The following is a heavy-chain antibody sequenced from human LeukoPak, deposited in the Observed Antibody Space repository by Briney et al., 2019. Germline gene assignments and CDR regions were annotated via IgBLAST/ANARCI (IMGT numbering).Heavy chain of an antibody. CDR2: ISGRGGSI. Sequence: GGSLRLSCAASGFTFSSYAMNWVRQAPGKGLEWVSGISGRGGSIYYADSVTGRFTMSRDNSKNTLYLQMDSRRAEDTAVYYCAKDARVRDYDVWSGYSFFEYCGQGALVTVSS. J-gene: IGHJ4*02. D-gene: IGHD3-3*01. CDR3: AKDARVRDYDVWSGYSFFEY. CDR1: GFTFSSYA. V-gene: IGHV3-23*01.